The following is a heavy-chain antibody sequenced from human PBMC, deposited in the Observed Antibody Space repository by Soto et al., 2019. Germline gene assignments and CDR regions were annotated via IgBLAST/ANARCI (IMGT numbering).Heavy chain of an antibody. CDR1: GDTFTSYY. Sequence: ASVKVSCKAPGDTFTSYYMHWVRQAPGHGLEWMGVINPNGGSTRFAQKFQGRVTMTRDTSTSTVYMELRGDDTAVYYCAKDSWGGTVSGWSHDSWGQGTLVTVSS. D-gene: IGHD6-19*01. V-gene: IGHV1-46*01. CDR3: AKDSWGGTVSGWSHDS. CDR2: INPNGGST. J-gene: IGHJ4*02.